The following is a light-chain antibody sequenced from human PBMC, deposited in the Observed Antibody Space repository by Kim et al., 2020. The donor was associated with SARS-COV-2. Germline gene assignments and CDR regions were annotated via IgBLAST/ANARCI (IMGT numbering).Light chain of an antibody. CDR2: QDR. J-gene: IGLJ1*01. V-gene: IGLV3-1*01. CDR1: KLGDKY. Sequence: SYELTRPPSVSVSPGQTASITCSGDKLGDKYACWYQQRPGQSPVLVIYQDRKWPSGIPERFSGSNSGNTATLTISGTQAMDEADYYCQVWDSSTALYVFG. CDR3: QVWDSSTALYV.